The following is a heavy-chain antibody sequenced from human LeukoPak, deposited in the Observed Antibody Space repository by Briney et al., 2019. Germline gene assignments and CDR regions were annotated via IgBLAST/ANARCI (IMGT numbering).Heavy chain of an antibody. J-gene: IGHJ4*02. D-gene: IGHD3-22*01. CDR3: ARIYDSSGDRGYFDY. CDR1: GFTFSDYY. Sequence: PGGPLRLSCAASGFTFSDYYMSWLRQAPGKGREWVSYISSSGSTIYYADSVKGRFTTSRDNAKNSLYLQMNSVRAEDTAVYYCARIYDSSGDRGYFDYWGQGTLVTVSS. V-gene: IGHV3-11*04. CDR2: ISSSGSTI.